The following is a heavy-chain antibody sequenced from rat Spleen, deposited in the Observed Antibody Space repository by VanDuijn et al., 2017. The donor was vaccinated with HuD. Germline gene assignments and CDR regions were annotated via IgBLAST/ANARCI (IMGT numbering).Heavy chain of an antibody. CDR3: ARQWDF. CDR1: GFTYSNYV. CDR2: ISTGGGNT. Sequence: EVQLVESGGDLAQPGRSLKLSCAASGFTYSNYVMAWVSQAPTKGLEWVASISTGGGNTYYRDSVKGRFTISRDNAKTTLYLQMDSLRSEDTSTYYCARQWDFWGQGVMVTVSS. J-gene: IGHJ2*01. V-gene: IGHV5S13*01.